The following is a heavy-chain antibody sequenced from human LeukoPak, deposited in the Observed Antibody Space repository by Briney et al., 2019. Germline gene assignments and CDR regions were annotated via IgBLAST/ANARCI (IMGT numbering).Heavy chain of an antibody. CDR2: IIPIFGTA. J-gene: IGHJ4*02. Sequence: GASVKVSCKASGGTFSSYAISWVRQAPGQGLEWMGGIIPIFGTANYAQKFQGRVTITTDESTSTAYMELSSLRSEDTAVYYCARGLVEMATTRFDYWGQGTLVTVSS. CDR1: GGTFSSYA. CDR3: ARGLVEMATTRFDY. V-gene: IGHV1-69*05. D-gene: IGHD5-24*01.